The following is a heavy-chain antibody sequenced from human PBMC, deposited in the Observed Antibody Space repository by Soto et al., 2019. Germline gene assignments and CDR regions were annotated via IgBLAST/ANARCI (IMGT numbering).Heavy chain of an antibody. CDR3: ARGMATTNYFDY. V-gene: IGHV4-59*01. J-gene: IGHJ4*02. Sequence: SETLSLTCTVSGGSISSYYWSWIRQPPGKGLEWIGYIYYSGSTNYNPSLQSRVTISVDTSKNQFSLKLSSVTAADTAVYYCARGMATTNYFDYWGQGTLVTVSS. CDR2: IYYSGST. D-gene: IGHD5-12*01. CDR1: GGSISSYY.